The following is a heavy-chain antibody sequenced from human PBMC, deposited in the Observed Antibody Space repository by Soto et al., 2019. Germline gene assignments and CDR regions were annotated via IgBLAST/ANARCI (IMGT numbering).Heavy chain of an antibody. J-gene: IGHJ4*02. CDR2: ISYDGSNK. CDR3: AKDKLAVAVAAPFDY. V-gene: IGHV3-30*18. CDR1: GFTFSSYG. D-gene: IGHD6-19*01. Sequence: GGSLRLSCAASGFTFSSYGMHWVRQAPGKGLEWVAVISYDGSNKYYADSVKGRFTISRDNSKNTLYLQMNSLRAEDTAVYYCAKDKLAVAVAAPFDYWGQGTLVTVSS.